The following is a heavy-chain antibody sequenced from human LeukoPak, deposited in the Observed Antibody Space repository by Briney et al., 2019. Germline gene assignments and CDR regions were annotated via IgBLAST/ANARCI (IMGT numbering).Heavy chain of an antibody. V-gene: IGHV3-23*01. D-gene: IGHD4-17*01. CDR2: ISGSGGST. Sequence: GGSLRLSCAASGFTFSSYAMSWVRQAPGKGLEWVSAISGSGGSTYYADSVKGRFTISRDNSKNTLYLQMNSLRAEDTAVYYCAKDSTDYGDYVYGMDVWGQGTTVTVSS. CDR1: GFTFSSYA. CDR3: AKDSTDYGDYVYGMDV. J-gene: IGHJ6*02.